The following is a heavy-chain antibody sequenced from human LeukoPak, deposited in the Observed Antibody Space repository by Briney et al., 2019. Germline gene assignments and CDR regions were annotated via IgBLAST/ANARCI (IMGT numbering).Heavy chain of an antibody. CDR3: AKHDYGGVTIDY. D-gene: IGHD4-23*01. CDR2: IYPGDSDT. V-gene: IGHV5-51*01. Sequence: GESLKISCKASGYSFTIYWIGWVRPRPGEGLEWMGIIYPGDSDTRYSPSFQGQVTISADKSITTAYLQWSSLKASDTAMYYCAKHDYGGVTIDYWGQGTLVTVSS. J-gene: IGHJ4*02. CDR1: GYSFTIYW.